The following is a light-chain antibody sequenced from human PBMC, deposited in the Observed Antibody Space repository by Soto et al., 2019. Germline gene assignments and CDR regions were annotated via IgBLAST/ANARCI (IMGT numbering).Light chain of an antibody. V-gene: IGLV2-14*03. CDR1: SIDVGSYLF. Sequence: SVLTQPASVSGSTGQSISISCTGTSIDVGSYLFLSLYPQPPGKAPTLIFYEGSTRPSALSDRFSGSKSGNTASLTIPGLPAEDEADYYCSSHTVDSPLFGSGTKVTVL. J-gene: IGLJ1*01. CDR3: SSHTVDSPL. CDR2: EGS.